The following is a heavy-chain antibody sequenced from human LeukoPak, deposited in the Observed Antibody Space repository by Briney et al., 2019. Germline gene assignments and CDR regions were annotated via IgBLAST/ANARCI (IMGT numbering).Heavy chain of an antibody. D-gene: IGHD6-13*01. CDR3: ARDRRSSSWYDY. CDR1: GGSISSYY. J-gene: IGHJ4*02. Sequence: SETLSLTCTVSGGSISSYYWSWIRQPAGKELEWIGRIYTSGSTNYNPSLKSRVTMSVDTSKNQFSLKLSSVTAADTAVYYCARDRRSSSWYDYWGQGTLVTVSS. V-gene: IGHV4-4*07. CDR2: IYTSGST.